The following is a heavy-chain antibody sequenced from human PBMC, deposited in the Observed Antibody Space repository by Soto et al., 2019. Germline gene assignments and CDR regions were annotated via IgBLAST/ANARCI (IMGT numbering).Heavy chain of an antibody. CDR3: AKGDYYDSTGHYFLAFDF. CDR2: ISGSAGRS. Sequence: EVQLLGSGGGLVQPGGSLRLSCAASGFTFSSFGMSWVRQAPGKGLEWVSTISGSAGRSYYADSVKGRFTISRDNTKNTLYLQKNRLRAEDTAVYYCAKGDYYDSTGHYFLAFDFWGQGTMVIVSS. V-gene: IGHV3-23*01. D-gene: IGHD3-22*01. CDR1: GFTFSSFG. J-gene: IGHJ3*01.